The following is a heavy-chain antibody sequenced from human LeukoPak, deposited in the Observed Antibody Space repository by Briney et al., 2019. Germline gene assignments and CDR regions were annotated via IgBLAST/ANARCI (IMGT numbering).Heavy chain of an antibody. CDR1: GYTLTELS. V-gene: IGHV1-24*01. J-gene: IGHJ6*02. Sequence: GASVKVSCKVSGYTLTELSMHWVRQAPGKGLEWMGGFDPEDGETIYAQKFQGRVTMTEDTSTDTAYMELSSLRSEDTAVYYCATVWDDCSGGSCYGMDVWGQGTTVTVSS. D-gene: IGHD2-15*01. CDR2: FDPEDGET. CDR3: ATVWDDCSGGSCYGMDV.